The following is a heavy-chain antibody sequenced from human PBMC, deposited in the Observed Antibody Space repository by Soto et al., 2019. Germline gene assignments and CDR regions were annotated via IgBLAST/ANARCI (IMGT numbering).Heavy chain of an antibody. CDR3: VRERGLAY. CDR1: ALTVSNYW. V-gene: IGHV3-7*03. J-gene: IGHJ4*02. D-gene: IGHD6-19*01. Sequence: VSLRLSCAASALTVSNYWLTCARQAPGKVLAWVANINKGGSQKNYVDYVKGRFTIASDNGQNSLSLQINSLRVEDTAVYYCVRERGLAYWGQGALVSASS. CDR2: INKGGSQK.